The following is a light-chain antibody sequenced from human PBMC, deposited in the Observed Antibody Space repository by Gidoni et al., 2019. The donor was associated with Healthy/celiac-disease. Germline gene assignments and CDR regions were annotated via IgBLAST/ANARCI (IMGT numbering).Light chain of an antibody. CDR3: SSYTSSSTLVV. J-gene: IGLJ2*01. Sequence: SAPTQPASASRSPGPPITISCTGTSSDVGGYNYVSWYQQHPGKAPKLMIYEVSNRPSGVSNRFSGSKSGNTASLTISGLQAEDEADYYCSSYTSSSTLVVFGGGTKLTVL. CDR1: SSDVGGYNY. CDR2: EVS. V-gene: IGLV2-14*01.